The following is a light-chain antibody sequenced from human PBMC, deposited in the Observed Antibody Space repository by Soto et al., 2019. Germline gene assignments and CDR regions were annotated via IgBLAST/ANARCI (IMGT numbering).Light chain of an antibody. Sequence: QSALTQPPSVSGSPGQSVTISCTGASSDVDYYSRVSWYQQPPGTAPKLVIYKVSNRPSGVPDRFSGSRSGNTASLTISGLQAEDEADYYCSLYTINSTWLFGGGTKLTVL. CDR3: SLYTINSTWL. V-gene: IGLV2-18*01. J-gene: IGLJ3*02. CDR2: KVS. CDR1: SSDVDYYSR.